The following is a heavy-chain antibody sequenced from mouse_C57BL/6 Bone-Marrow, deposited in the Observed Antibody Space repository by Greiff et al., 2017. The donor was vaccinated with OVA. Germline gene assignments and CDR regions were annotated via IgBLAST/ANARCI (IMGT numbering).Heavy chain of an antibody. CDR3: ARERDGYYGLYYFDY. D-gene: IGHD2-3*01. CDR1: GYTFTSYG. V-gene: IGHV1-81*01. Sequence: QVQLKQSGAELARPGASVKLSCKASGYTFTSYGISWVKQRTGQGLEWIGEIYPRSGNTYYNEKFKGKATLTADKSSSTAYMELRSLTSEDSAVYFCARERDGYYGLYYFDYWGQGTTLTVSS. CDR2: IYPRSGNT. J-gene: IGHJ2*01.